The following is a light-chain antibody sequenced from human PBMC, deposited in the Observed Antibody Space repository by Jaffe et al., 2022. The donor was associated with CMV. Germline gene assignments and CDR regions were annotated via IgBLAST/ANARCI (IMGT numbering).Light chain of an antibody. J-gene: IGKJ4*01. Sequence: DIQMTQSPSSLSASVGDRVTITCRASQGISNSLAWYQQKPGKAPKLLLYAASRLESGVPSRFSGSGSGTDYTLTISSLQPEDFATYYCQQYYSTLQVTFGGGTKVEIK. CDR2: AAS. CDR1: QGISNS. V-gene: IGKV1-NL1*01. CDR3: QQYYSTLQVT.